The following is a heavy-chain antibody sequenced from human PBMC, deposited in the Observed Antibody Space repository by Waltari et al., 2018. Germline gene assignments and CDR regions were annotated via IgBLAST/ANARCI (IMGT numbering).Heavy chain of an antibody. J-gene: IGHJ4*02. Sequence: QVQLQESGPGLVKPSQTLSLTCTVSGGSISSGSYYWSWIRQPAGKGLEWIGRIDTSGSTNDNPSLKSRFTISIDTSKNQFSLKLSSVTAADTAVYYCARDAGFYDILTGNWGQGTLVTVSS. V-gene: IGHV4-61*02. CDR3: ARDAGFYDILTGN. CDR1: GGSISSGSYY. CDR2: IDTSGST. D-gene: IGHD3-9*01.